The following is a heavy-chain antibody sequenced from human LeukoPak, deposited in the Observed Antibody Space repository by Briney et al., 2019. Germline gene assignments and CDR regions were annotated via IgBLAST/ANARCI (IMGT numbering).Heavy chain of an antibody. D-gene: IGHD3-10*01. CDR1: GFTFSSYS. Sequence: GGSLRLSCAAYGFTFSSYSMNWVRQAPGKGLEWVSFISTSSSYIYYADSVKGRFTISRDNSKNTLYLQMNSLRAEDTAVYYCAKDHRNYGSGSYSHFDYWGQGTLVTVSS. CDR2: ISTSSSYI. CDR3: AKDHRNYGSGSYSHFDY. V-gene: IGHV3-21*01. J-gene: IGHJ4*02.